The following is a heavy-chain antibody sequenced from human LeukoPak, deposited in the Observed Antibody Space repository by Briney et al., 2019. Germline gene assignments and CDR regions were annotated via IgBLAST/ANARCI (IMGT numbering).Heavy chain of an antibody. CDR3: AKDRSSGWSTNWFDP. D-gene: IGHD6-19*01. CDR2: ISSSGSTI. Sequence: GGSLRLSCAASGFTFSDYYMSWIRQAPGKGLEWVSYISSSGSTIYYADSVKGRFTISRDNSKNTLYLQMNSLRAEDTAVYYCAKDRSSGWSTNWFDPWGQGTLVTVSS. CDR1: GFTFSDYY. V-gene: IGHV3-11*01. J-gene: IGHJ5*02.